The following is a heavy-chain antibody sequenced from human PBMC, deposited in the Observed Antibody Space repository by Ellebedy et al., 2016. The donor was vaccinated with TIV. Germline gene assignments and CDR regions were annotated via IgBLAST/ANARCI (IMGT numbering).Heavy chain of an antibody. J-gene: IGHJ4*02. CDR3: AKDRDDASDFVFDS. CDR2: ISRTDDST. CDR1: GFTFSNYV. D-gene: IGHD2-21*02. Sequence: GGSLRLXXTASGFTFSNYVMSWARQAPGKGLKWVSGISRTDDSTYYADSVKGRFTISRDDPKSTLYLQMNNLRAEDTAVYYCAKDRDDASDFVFDSWGQGTLVTVSS. V-gene: IGHV3-23*01.